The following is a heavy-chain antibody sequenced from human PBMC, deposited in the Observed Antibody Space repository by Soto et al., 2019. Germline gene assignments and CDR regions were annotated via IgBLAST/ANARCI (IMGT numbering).Heavy chain of an antibody. J-gene: IGHJ4*02. V-gene: IGHV3-9*01. D-gene: IGHD3-10*01. CDR2: ISWNSGSI. CDR1: GFTFDDYA. Sequence: GGSLRLSCAASGFTFDDYAMHWVRQAPGKGLEWVSGISWNSGSIGYADSVKGRFTISRDNAKNSLYLQMNSLRAEDTALYYCAKDLLSRPMGFDYWGQGTLVTVSS. CDR3: AKDLLSRPMGFDY.